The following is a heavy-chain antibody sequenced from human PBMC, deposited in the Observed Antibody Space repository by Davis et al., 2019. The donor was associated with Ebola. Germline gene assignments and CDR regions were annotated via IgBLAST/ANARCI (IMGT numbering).Heavy chain of an antibody. V-gene: IGHV3-21*01. Sequence: GESLKISCAASGFTFSSYSMNWVRQAPGKGLEWVSSISSSSSYIYYADSVKGRFTISRDNAKNSLYLQMNSLRAEDTAVYYCARDSSVTTGCVNYWGQGTLVTGSS. D-gene: IGHD4-11*01. CDR2: ISSSSSYI. CDR1: GFTFSSYS. CDR3: ARDSSVTTGCVNY. J-gene: IGHJ4*02.